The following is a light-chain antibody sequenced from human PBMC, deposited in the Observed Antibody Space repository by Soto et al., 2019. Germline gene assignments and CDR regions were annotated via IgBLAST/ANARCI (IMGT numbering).Light chain of an antibody. V-gene: IGKV1-27*01. Sequence: DIQMTQSPSSLSASVGDRVTITCRASQGISNYLAWYQQKPGKVPKLLIYAASTLQSGVPSRFSGSGSGTDFTLTISSLQTADVATYYCQKYNSALQAFGPGTKVDIK. J-gene: IGKJ3*01. CDR2: AAS. CDR3: QKYNSALQA. CDR1: QGISNY.